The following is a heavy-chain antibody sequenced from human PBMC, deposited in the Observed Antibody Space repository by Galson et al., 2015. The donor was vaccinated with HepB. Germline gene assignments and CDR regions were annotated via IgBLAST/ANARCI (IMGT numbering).Heavy chain of an antibody. Sequence: SVKVSCKASGYTFTSYAMHWVRQAPGQRLEWMGWINAGNGNTKYSQKFQGRVTITRDTSASTAYMELSSLRSEDTAVYYCASSPEFPTYYYGSGSYYSTPHYYGMDVWGQGTTVTVSS. J-gene: IGHJ6*02. CDR3: ASSPEFPTYYYGSGSYYSTPHYYGMDV. V-gene: IGHV1-3*01. D-gene: IGHD3-10*01. CDR2: INAGNGNT. CDR1: GYTFTSYA.